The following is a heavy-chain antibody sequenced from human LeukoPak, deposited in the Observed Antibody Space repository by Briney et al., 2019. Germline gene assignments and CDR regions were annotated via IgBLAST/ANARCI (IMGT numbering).Heavy chain of an antibody. Sequence: ASVKVSCKASGYTFTGYYMHWVRQAPGQGLEWMGWINPNSGGTNYAQKFQGRVTMTRDTPISAAYMELSRLRSDDTAVYYCARDLEQWLDGGDAFDIWGQGTMVTVSS. CDR3: ARDLEQWLDGGDAFDI. V-gene: IGHV1-2*02. CDR1: GYTFTGYY. J-gene: IGHJ3*02. CDR2: INPNSGGT. D-gene: IGHD6-19*01.